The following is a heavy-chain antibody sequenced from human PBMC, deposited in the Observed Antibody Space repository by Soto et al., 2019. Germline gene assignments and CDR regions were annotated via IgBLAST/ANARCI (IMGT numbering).Heavy chain of an antibody. Sequence: ASLKVSCKASGYTFTSYGISWVRQAPGQGLEWMGWISAYNGNTNYAQKLQGRVTMTTDTSTSTAYMELRSLRSDDTAVYYCARGYCSSTSCYEVSDDAFDIWGQGTMVTVSS. V-gene: IGHV1-18*01. CDR3: ARGYCSSTSCYEVSDDAFDI. CDR1: GYTFTSYG. CDR2: ISAYNGNT. J-gene: IGHJ3*02. D-gene: IGHD2-2*01.